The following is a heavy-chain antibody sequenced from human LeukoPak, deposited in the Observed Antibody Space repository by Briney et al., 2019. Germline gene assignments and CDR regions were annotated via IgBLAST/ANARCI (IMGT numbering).Heavy chain of an antibody. CDR1: GFTFSSYA. D-gene: IGHD6-19*01. V-gene: IGHV3-64*01. CDR3: ARASAVAGTGDY. CDR2: ISSNGGST. Sequence: GGSLRLSCAASGFTFSSYAMHWVRQAPGKGLEYVSAISSNGGSTYYANSVKGRFTISRDNSKNTLYLQMGSLRAEDMAVYYCARASAVAGTGDYWGQGTLVTVSS. J-gene: IGHJ4*02.